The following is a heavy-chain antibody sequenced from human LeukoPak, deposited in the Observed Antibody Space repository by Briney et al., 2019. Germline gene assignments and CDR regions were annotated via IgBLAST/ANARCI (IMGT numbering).Heavy chain of an antibody. V-gene: IGHV3-53*01. D-gene: IGHD3-22*01. J-gene: IGHJ4*02. CDR2: IYTGGST. CDR3: ARRAGALYYYDTSGPFDH. CDR1: GFIFSTYT. Sequence: GGSLRLSCAASGFIFSTYTMNWVRQAPGQGLEWVSVIYTGGSTHYADSVKGRFIISRDNSKNTVYLQMNSLRADDTAVYFCARRAGALYYYDTSGPFDHWGRGTLVTVSS.